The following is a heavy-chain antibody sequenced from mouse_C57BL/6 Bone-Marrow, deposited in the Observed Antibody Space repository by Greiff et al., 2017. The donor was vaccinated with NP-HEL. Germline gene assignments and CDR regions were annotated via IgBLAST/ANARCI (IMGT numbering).Heavy chain of an antibody. Sequence: LVESGASVKISCKASGYTFTDYYMNWVKQSHGKSLEWIGDINPNNGGTSYNQKFKGKATLTVDKSSSTAYMELRGLTSEDSAVYYCASLVGDYGDYWGQGTTLTVSS. D-gene: IGHD1-2*01. CDR2: INPNNGGT. V-gene: IGHV1-26*01. CDR3: ASLVGDYGDY. J-gene: IGHJ2*01. CDR1: GYTFTDYY.